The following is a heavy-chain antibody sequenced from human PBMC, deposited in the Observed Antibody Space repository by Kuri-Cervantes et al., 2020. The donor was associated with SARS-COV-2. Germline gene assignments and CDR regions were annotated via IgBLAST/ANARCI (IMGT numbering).Heavy chain of an antibody. CDR3: ARSTTFRRLVVISQGGAFDI. Sequence: ASVNVSCKSSGYTFTGYYMHWVRQAPGQGLEWMGRINPNRGGTNYAQKFQGWVTMTRDTSISTVYMELSSLRSDDTAVYYCARSTTFRRLVVISQGGAFDIWGQGTMVTV. D-gene: IGHD3-22*01. V-gene: IGHV1-2*04. CDR2: INPNRGGT. CDR1: GYTFTGYY. J-gene: IGHJ3*02.